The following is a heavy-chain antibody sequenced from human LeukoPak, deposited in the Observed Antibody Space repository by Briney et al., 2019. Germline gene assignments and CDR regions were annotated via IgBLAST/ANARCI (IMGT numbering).Heavy chain of an antibody. J-gene: IGHJ4*02. CDR2: INPSGGST. CDR3: ATIVGATGLFDY. D-gene: IGHD1-26*01. CDR1: GYTFTSYY. Sequence: GASVKVSCKASGYTFTSYYMHWVRQAPGQGLEWMGIINPSGGSTSYAQKFQGRVTMTRDMSTSTVYMELSSLRSEDTAVYYCATIVGATGLFDYWGQGTLVTVSS. V-gene: IGHV1-46*01.